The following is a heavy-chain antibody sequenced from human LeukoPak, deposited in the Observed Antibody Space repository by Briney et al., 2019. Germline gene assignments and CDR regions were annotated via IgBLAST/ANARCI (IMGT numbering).Heavy chain of an antibody. D-gene: IGHD3-16*01. CDR3: ARDIGTGRPFGPSGYFDY. CDR2: ISSSSSYI. V-gene: IGHV3-21*01. CDR1: GFTFSSYS. J-gene: IGHJ4*02. Sequence: PGVPLRLSCAASGFTFSSYSMNWVRQAPGKGLEWVSSISSSSSYIYYADSVKGRFTISRDNAKNSLYLQMNSLRAEDTAVYYCARDIGTGRPFGPSGYFDYWGQGTLVTVSS.